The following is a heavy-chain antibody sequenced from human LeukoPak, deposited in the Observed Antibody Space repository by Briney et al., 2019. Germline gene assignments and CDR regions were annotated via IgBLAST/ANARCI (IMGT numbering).Heavy chain of an antibody. CDR2: INTGGST. V-gene: IGHV4-4*09. Sequence: SETLSLTCTIHGGSIRNYYWTWIRQTPGKGLEWIGYINTGGSTNYNPHRKIRVTISVATSKVQFSLSLISVAAADTAVYYCARHPTALVSYRFYPWGQGTLVTVSS. J-gene: IGHJ5*02. D-gene: IGHD5-18*01. CDR3: ARHPTALVSYRFYP. CDR1: GGSIRNYY.